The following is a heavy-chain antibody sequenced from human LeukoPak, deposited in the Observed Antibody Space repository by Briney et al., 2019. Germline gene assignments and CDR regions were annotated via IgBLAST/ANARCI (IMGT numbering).Heavy chain of an antibody. D-gene: IGHD3-22*01. CDR1: GGSIRSYY. J-gene: IGHJ4*02. CDR3: ARALYDSSGYHLRQFDY. CDR2: IYTSGST. V-gene: IGHV4-4*07. Sequence: WETLSLTCTVSGGSIRSYYWSWIRQPAGKGLEWIGRIYTSGSTNYNPSLKSRVTMSVDTSKNQFSLKLSSVTAADTAVYYCARALYDSSGYHLRQFDYWGQGTLVTVSS.